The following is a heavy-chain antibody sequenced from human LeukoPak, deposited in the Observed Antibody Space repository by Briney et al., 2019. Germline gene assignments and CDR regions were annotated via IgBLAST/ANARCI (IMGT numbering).Heavy chain of an antibody. CDR1: GYTFTSYY. D-gene: IGHD3-10*01. V-gene: IGHV1-46*01. Sequence: ASEKVSCKASGYTFTSYYMHWVRQAPGQGLEWMGIINPSGGSTSYAQKFQGRVTMTRDTSTSTVYMELSSLRSEDTAVYYCAVGIRADDAFDIWGQGTMVTVSS. J-gene: IGHJ3*02. CDR3: AVGIRADDAFDI. CDR2: INPSGGST.